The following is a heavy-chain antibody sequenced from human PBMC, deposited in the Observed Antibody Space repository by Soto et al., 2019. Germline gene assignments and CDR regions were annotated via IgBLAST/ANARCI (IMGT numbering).Heavy chain of an antibody. CDR1: GFTFSSYS. D-gene: IGHD3-22*01. CDR2: ISSSSSTI. CDR3: ARGAYYYDSSGLSY. V-gene: IGHV3-48*01. Sequence: EVQLVESGGGLVQPGGSLRLSCAASGFTFSSYSMNWVRQAPGKGLELVSYISSSSSTIYYADSVKGRFTISRDNAKNSLYLQMNSLRAEDTAVYYCARGAYYYDSSGLSYWGQGTLVTVSS. J-gene: IGHJ4*02.